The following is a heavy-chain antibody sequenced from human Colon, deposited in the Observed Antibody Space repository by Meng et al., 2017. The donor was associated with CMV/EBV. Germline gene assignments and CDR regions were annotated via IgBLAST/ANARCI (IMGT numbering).Heavy chain of an antibody. CDR3: ARSVTTSDFDYYYGMDV. Sequence: GESLKISCAASGFTFSSYGMHWVRQAPGKGLEWVAFIRYDGSNKYYADSVKGRFTISRDNSKNTLYLQMNSLRAEDTAVYYCARSVTTSDFDYYYGMDVWGQGTTVTVSS. V-gene: IGHV3-30*02. CDR2: IRYDGSNK. D-gene: IGHD5-12*01. CDR1: GFTFSSYG. J-gene: IGHJ6*02.